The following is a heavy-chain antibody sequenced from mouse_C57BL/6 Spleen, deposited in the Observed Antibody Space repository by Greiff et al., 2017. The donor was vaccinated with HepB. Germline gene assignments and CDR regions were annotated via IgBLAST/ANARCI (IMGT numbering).Heavy chain of an antibody. J-gene: IGHJ2*01. Sequence: EVQLQQSGPVLVKPGASVKMSCKASGYTFTDYYMNWVKQSHGKSLEWIGVINPYNGGTSYNQKFKGKATLTVDKSSSTAYMELNSLTSEDSAVYYCARGGNQETSYYYGSSYFDYWGQGTTLTVSS. CDR1: GYTFTDYY. D-gene: IGHD1-1*01. V-gene: IGHV1-19*01. CDR2: INPYNGGT. CDR3: ARGGNQETSYYYGSSYFDY.